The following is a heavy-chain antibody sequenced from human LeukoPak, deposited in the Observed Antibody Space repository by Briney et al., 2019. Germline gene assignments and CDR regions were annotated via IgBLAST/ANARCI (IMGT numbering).Heavy chain of an antibody. CDR3: ARDLNGVEEWEPAELSYYFDY. V-gene: IGHV1-18*01. Sequence: ASVKVSCKASGGTFISYAISWVRQAPGQGLEWMGWISGYNGNTNYAEKLQGRVTMTTDTSTSTAYMELRSLKSDDTAVYYCARDLNGVEEWEPAELSYYFDYWGQGTLVTVSS. CDR2: ISGYNGNT. D-gene: IGHD1-26*01. J-gene: IGHJ4*02. CDR1: GGTFISYA.